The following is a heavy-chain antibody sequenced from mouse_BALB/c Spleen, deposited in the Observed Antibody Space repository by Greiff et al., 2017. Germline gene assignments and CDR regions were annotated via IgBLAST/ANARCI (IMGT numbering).Heavy chain of an antibody. CDR1: GYTFTSYW. J-gene: IGHJ1*01. Sequence: LQQPGSELVRPGASVKLSCKASGYTFTSYWMHWVKQRPGQGLEWIGNIYPGSGSTNYDEKFKSKATLTVDTSSSTAYMQLSSLTSEDSAVYYCTRVYYGSSHWYFDVWGAGTTVTVSS. D-gene: IGHD1-1*01. CDR2: IYPGSGST. V-gene: IGHV1S22*01. CDR3: TRVYYGSSHWYFDV.